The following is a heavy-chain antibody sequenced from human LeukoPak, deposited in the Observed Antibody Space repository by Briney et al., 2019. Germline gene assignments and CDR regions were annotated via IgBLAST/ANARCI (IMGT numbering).Heavy chain of an antibody. CDR3: ARQTAMGRSGDY. V-gene: IGHV5-51*01. J-gene: IGHJ4*02. CDR2: IDPSDSET. CDR1: GYSFTNYW. D-gene: IGHD5-18*01. Sequence: GESLKISCTASGYSFTNYWIDWVRQMPGKGLAWMGIIDPSDSETRYTPSFQGQVTISAGKSLSTAYLQWNSLKASDTAMYYCARQTAMGRSGDYWGQGTLVIVSS.